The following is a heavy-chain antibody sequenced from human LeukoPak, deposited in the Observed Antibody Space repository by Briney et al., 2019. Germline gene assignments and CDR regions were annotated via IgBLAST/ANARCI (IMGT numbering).Heavy chain of an antibody. J-gene: IGHJ4*02. V-gene: IGHV3-53*01. Sequence: GGSLRLSCAASGFTVSSNYMSWVRQAPGKGLEWVSVIYSGGSTYYADSVKGRFTISRVNSKNTLYLQMNSLRAEDTAVYYCARAGAVEVFDYWGQGTLVTVSS. CDR1: GFTVSSNY. CDR2: IYSGGST. D-gene: IGHD6-19*01. CDR3: ARAGAVEVFDY.